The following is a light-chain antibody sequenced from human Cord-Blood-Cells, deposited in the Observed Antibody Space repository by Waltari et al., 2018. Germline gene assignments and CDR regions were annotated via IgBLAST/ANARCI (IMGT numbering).Light chain of an antibody. CDR2: YYSDSDK. J-gene: IGLJ3*02. CDR3: MIWPSNAWV. Sequence: QPVLTQPPSSSASPGASARLTCTLPSDINVGSYNIYWYQPKPGSPPRYLLYYYSDSDKGQGSGVPSRFSGSKDASANTGILLISGLQSEDEADYYCMIWPSNAWVFGGGTKLTVL. CDR1: SDINVGSYN. V-gene: IGLV5-37*01.